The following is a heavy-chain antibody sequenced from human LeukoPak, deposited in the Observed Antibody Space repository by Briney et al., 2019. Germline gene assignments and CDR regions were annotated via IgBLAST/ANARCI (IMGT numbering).Heavy chain of an antibody. D-gene: IGHD6-13*01. CDR1: GYTFTSYY. CDR3: ARDLPLGIAAAGTLPDY. CDR2: INPGGGST. Sequence: ASVKASCKASGYTFTSYYMHWVRQAPGQGLEWMGIINPGGGSTSYAQKFQGRVTMTRDTSTSTVYMELSSLRSEDTAVYYCARDLPLGIAAAGTLPDYWGQGTLVTVSS. J-gene: IGHJ4*02. V-gene: IGHV1-46*01.